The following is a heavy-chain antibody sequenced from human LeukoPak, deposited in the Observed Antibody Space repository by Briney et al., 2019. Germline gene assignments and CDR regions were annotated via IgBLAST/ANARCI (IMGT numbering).Heavy chain of an antibody. CDR2: IYHSGST. V-gene: IGHV4-38-2*02. Sequence: SETLSLTCTVSGYSISSGYYWGWIRQPPGKGLEWIGSIYHSGSTYYNPSLKSRVTISVDTSKNQFSLKLSSVTAADTAVYYCAREGIVGATVDYWGQGTLDTVSS. D-gene: IGHD1-26*01. CDR3: AREGIVGATVDY. CDR1: GYSISSGYY. J-gene: IGHJ4*02.